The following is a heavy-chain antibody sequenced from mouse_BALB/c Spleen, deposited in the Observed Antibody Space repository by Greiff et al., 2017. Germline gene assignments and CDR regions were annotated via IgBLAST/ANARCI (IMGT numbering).Heavy chain of an antibody. CDR3: VRHEVLGRMDY. J-gene: IGHJ4*01. Sequence: EVKLVESGGGLVQPKGSLKLSCAASGFTFNTYAMNWVRQAPGKGLEWVARIRSKSNNYATYYADSVKDRFTISRDDSQSMLYLQMNNLKTEDTAMYYCVRHEVLGRMDYWGQGTSVTVSS. D-gene: IGHD4-1*01. CDR1: GFTFNTYA. CDR2: IRSKSNNYAT. V-gene: IGHV10-1*02.